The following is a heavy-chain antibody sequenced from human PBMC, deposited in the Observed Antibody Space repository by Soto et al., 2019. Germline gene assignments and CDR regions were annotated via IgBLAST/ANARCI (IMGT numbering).Heavy chain of an antibody. Sequence: EVQLLESGGGLVQPGGSLRLSCAASGFTFSSYAMSWVRQAPGKGLEWVSAISGSGGSTYYADSVKGRFTISRDNSQNTLYLQMNSRRAEDTAVYYCAKEDRIGSYDFWSGSRYYYYYYMDVWGKGTTVTVSS. V-gene: IGHV3-23*01. CDR3: AKEDRIGSYDFWSGSRYYYYYYMDV. CDR1: GFTFSSYA. CDR2: ISGSGGST. J-gene: IGHJ6*03. D-gene: IGHD3-3*01.